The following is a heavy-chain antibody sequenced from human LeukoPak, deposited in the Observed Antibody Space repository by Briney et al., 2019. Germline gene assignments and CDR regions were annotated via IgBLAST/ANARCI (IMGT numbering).Heavy chain of an antibody. CDR2: ITSRSTSYI. D-gene: IGHD4-11*01. Sequence: PGGSQRLSCAASGFTFSSYSMNWVRQAPGKGLEWVSSITSRSTSYIYYADSVKGRFTVSRDNAKNSLYLQMNSLRAEDTAVYYCANDPHTVTYYYYYYMDVWGKGTTVTVSS. CDR1: GFTFSSYS. V-gene: IGHV3-21*04. CDR3: ANDPHTVTYYYYYYMDV. J-gene: IGHJ6*03.